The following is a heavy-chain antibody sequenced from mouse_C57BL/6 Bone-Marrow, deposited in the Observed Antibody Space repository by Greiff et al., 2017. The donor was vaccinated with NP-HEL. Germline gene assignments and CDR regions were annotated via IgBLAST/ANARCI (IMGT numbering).Heavy chain of an antibody. CDR1: GYTFTSYW. V-gene: IGHV1-53*01. D-gene: IGHD2-2*01. Sequence: QVQLQQPGTELVKPGASVQLSCKASGYTFTSYWMHWVKQRPGHGLEWIGNINPSTGGPNYNEKFKSKATLTVDKSSSTAYMQLSSRTSEDSAVYYCARWLPYAMDYWGQGTSVTVSS. CDR2: INPSTGGP. J-gene: IGHJ4*01. CDR3: ARWLPYAMDY.